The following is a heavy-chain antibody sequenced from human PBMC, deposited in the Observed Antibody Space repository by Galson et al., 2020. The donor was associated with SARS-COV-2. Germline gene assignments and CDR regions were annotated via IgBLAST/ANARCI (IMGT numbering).Heavy chain of an antibody. V-gene: IGHV3-30*18. Sequence: GGSLRLSCAASGFTFSRYGMHWVRQAPGKGPESVAVISYDGSNKYYGDSVKGRFTISRDNSKNTLYLEMNSLRTEDTAVYYCAKEMDGYNYGYGYPTDRKYYFDYWGQGTLVTVSS. CDR1: GFTFSRYG. J-gene: IGHJ4*02. CDR3: AKEMDGYNYGYGYPTDRKYYFDY. D-gene: IGHD5-18*01. CDR2: ISYDGSNK.